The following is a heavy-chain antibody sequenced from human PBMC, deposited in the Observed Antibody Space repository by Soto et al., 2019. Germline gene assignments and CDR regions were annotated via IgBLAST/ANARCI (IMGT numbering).Heavy chain of an antibody. CDR1: GFTFSSYG. V-gene: IGHV3-33*01. CDR2: IWYDGSNK. Sequence: GGSLRLSCAASGFTFSSYGMHWVRQAPGKGLEWVAVIWYDGSNKYYADSVKGRFTISRDNSKNTLYLQMNSLRAEDTAVYYCAREALYYYYYYGMDVWGQGTTVTV. CDR3: AREALYYYYYYGMDV. J-gene: IGHJ6*02.